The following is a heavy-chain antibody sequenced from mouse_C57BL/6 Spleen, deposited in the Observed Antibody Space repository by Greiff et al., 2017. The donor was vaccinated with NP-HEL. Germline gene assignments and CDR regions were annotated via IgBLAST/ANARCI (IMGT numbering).Heavy chain of an antibody. Sequence: QVQLQQPGAGLVKAGASVKMSCKASGYTFTSYWMHWVKQRLGQGLEWFAETNPTNGRTYYNEKFKSKATLTVDKSSSTAYMLLSGPTFEDSAVYYCARIKKIVATYFGYWGQGTTLTVSS. CDR3: ARIKKIVATYFGY. J-gene: IGHJ2*01. CDR1: GYTFTSYW. D-gene: IGHD1-1*01. CDR2: TNPTNGRT. V-gene: IGHV1S81*02.